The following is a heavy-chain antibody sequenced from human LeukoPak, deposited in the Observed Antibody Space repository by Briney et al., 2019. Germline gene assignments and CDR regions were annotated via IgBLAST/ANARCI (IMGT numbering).Heavy chain of an antibody. CDR3: ARVGGIAAAVGAFDI. CDR1: GFTFSSYA. CDR2: ISYDGSNK. Sequence: GGSLRLSCAASGFTFSSYAMHWVRQAPGKGLEWVAVISYDGSNKYYADSVNGRFTISRDNSKNTLYLQMNSLRAEDTAVYYCARVGGIAAAVGAFDIWGQGTMVTVSS. V-gene: IGHV3-30*04. D-gene: IGHD6-13*01. J-gene: IGHJ3*02.